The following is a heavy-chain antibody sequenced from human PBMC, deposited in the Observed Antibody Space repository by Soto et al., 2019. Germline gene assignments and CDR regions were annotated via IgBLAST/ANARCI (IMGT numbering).Heavy chain of an antibody. D-gene: IGHD6-13*01. CDR2: ISGSGGST. CDR1: GFTFSSYA. V-gene: IGHV3-23*01. Sequence: EVQLLESGGGLVQPGGSLRLSCAASGFTFSSYAMSWVRQAPGKGLGWVSAISGSGGSTYYADSVKGRFTISRDNSKSTLYLQMNVLNAEDTAVYYWAKGRLTACTGYWGQGTLVTVS. J-gene: IGHJ4*02. CDR3: AKGRLTACTGY.